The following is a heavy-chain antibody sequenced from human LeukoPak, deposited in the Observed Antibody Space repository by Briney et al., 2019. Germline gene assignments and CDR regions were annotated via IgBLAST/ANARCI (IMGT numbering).Heavy chain of an antibody. Sequence: SVKVSCKASGGTFSSYAISWVRQAPGLGLEWMGGIIPIFGTANYAQKFQGRVTITADESTSTAYMELSSLRSEDTAVYYCARVAGPKYYYYYMDVWGKGTTVTISS. D-gene: IGHD6-13*01. CDR1: GGTFSSYA. CDR3: ARVAGPKYYYYYMDV. CDR2: IIPIFGTA. J-gene: IGHJ6*03. V-gene: IGHV1-69*13.